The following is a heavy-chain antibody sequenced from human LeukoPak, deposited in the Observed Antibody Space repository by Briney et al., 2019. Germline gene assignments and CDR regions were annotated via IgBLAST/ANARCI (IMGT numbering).Heavy chain of an antibody. CDR3: TREGVYSPDPSSYHRLPFDI. J-gene: IGHJ3*02. Sequence: GASVKVSCKASGGTFSSYAISWVRQAPGQGLEWMGRIIPILGIANYAQKFKGRVSITADKSTNTAHLELSNLRSEDTAVYYCTREGVYSPDPSSYHRLPFDIWGKGTVVIVSS. V-gene: IGHV1-69*04. D-gene: IGHD3-16*02. CDR2: IIPILGIA. CDR1: GGTFSSYA.